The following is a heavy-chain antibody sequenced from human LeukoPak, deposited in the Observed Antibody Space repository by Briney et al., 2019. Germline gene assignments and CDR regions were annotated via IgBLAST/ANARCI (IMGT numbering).Heavy chain of an antibody. CDR1: GFTFTSYG. J-gene: IGHJ5*02. CDR3: AKDRYYDNSANHYESES. Sequence: GGSLRLSCAASGFTFTSYGMSWVRQAPRKGLDWVSAVSGSGGSTNYADSVTGRFTISRDNSKNTLYLQMNSLRAEDTAVYYCAKDRYYDNSANHYESESWGQGTLVTVSS. D-gene: IGHD3-22*01. CDR2: VSGSGGST. V-gene: IGHV3-23*01.